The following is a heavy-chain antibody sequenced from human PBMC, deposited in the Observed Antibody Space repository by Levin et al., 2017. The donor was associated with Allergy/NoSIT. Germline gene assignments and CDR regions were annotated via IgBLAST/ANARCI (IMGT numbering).Heavy chain of an antibody. CDR3: SRASGGYPRFDY. Sequence: GGSLRLSCAASGFTVSDNYMSWVRQAPGKGLEWVSMIYAGGNTFYADAVKGRFTISRDSSTNTLSLQMNSLTAEDTAVYYCSRASGGYPRFDYWGQGTLVTVSS. CDR1: GFTVSDNY. CDR2: IYAGGNT. J-gene: IGHJ4*02. D-gene: IGHD3-22*01. V-gene: IGHV3-53*01.